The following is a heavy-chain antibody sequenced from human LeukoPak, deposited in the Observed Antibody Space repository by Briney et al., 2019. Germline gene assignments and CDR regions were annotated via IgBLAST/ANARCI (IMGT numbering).Heavy chain of an antibody. CDR1: GGSISSYY. V-gene: IGHV4-4*07. D-gene: IGHD1-14*01. Sequence: PSETLSLTCTVSGGSISSYYWSWIRQPDENGLEWIGRIYTSGSTNYNPSLQSRVTMSVDTSKNQFSLKLSSVTAADTAVYYCARGHTTYYYCGMDVWGQGTTVTVSS. J-gene: IGHJ6*02. CDR2: IYTSGST. CDR3: ARGHTTYYYCGMDV.